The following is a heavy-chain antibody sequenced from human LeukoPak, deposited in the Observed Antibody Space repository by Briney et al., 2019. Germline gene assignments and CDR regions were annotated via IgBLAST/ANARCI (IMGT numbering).Heavy chain of an antibody. D-gene: IGHD5-18*01. V-gene: IGHV4-59*08. CDR3: ARRPSAMAPFDY. CDR2: IYYSGST. CDR1: GGSISTYY. Sequence: SETLSLTCTVSGGSISTYYWNWIRQPPGKGLEWIGYIYYSGSTNYNPSLKSRVTISVDTSKNQFSLKLGSVTAADTAVYFCARRPSAMAPFDYWGQGTLVTVSS. J-gene: IGHJ4*02.